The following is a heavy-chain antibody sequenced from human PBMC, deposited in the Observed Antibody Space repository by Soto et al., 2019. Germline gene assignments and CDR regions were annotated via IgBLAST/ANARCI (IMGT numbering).Heavy chain of an antibody. D-gene: IGHD2-21*02. V-gene: IGHV1-69*13. J-gene: IGHJ6*02. CDR1: GGTFSSYA. CDR3: ARDFGPXYCGGDCYTYYYYGMDV. Sequence: GASVEVSCKASGGTFSSYAISWVRQAPGQGLEWMGGIIPIFGTANYAQKFQGRVTITADESTSTAYMELSSLRSEDTAVYYCARDFGPXYCGGDCYTYYYYGMDVWGQGTTVTVSS. CDR2: IIPIFGTA.